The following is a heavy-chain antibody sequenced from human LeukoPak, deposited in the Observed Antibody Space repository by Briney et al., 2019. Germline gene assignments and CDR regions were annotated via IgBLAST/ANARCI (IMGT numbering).Heavy chain of an antibody. CDR3: NVRWGPNSDY. CDR2: ITRTSHTI. V-gene: IGHV3-48*01. D-gene: IGHD7-27*01. Sequence: PGGSLRLSCAASGFTFTDHSMIWVRQAPGKGLEWVSYITRTSHTIYFADSVKGRFTISRDNARNSLFLQMNSLRAEDTAVYYCNVRWGPNSDYWGQGTLVTVSS. J-gene: IGHJ4*02. CDR1: GFTFTDHS.